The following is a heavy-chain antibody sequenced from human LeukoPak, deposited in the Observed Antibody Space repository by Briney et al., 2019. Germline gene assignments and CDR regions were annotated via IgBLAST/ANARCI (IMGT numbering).Heavy chain of an antibody. CDR2: INDNGRA. Sequence: SETLSLTCAVYGGSFSNYSWNWNRQPPGKGLEWLGEINDNGRANYNPSLMSRVTVSVDTSKNQFSLRLTSVTATDTAVYYCARRWNYGRNYYIDVWGKGATVSVSS. CDR1: GGSFSNYS. V-gene: IGHV4-34*01. J-gene: IGHJ6*03. D-gene: IGHD1-7*01. CDR3: ARRWNYGRNYYIDV.